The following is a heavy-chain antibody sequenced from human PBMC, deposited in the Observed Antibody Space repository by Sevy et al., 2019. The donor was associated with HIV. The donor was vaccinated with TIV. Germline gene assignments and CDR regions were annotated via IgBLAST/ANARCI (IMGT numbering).Heavy chain of an antibody. V-gene: IGHV3-9*01. Sequence: GGSLRLSCAASGFTFDDYAMHWVRQAPGKGLEWVSGISWNSGSIGYADSVKGRFTISRDNAKNSLYRQMNSLRAEDTASYYCAKDLRFRQASERVFDHWGQGTLVTVSS. J-gene: IGHJ4*02. CDR1: GFTFDDYA. CDR2: ISWNSGSI. CDR3: AKDLRFRQASERVFDH.